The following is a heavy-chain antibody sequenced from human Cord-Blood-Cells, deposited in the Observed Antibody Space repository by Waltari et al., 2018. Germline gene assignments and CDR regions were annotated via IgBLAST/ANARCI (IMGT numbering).Heavy chain of an antibody. CDR2: ISWNSGSI. Sequence: EVQLVESGGGLVQPGRSLRLSCAASGFTFVDYDMHWVRQAPGKGLEWVSGISWNSGSIGYADSVKGRFTISRDNAKNSLYLQMNSLRAEDTALYYCAKTAAGTGDAFDIWGQGTMVTVSS. V-gene: IGHV3-9*01. CDR3: AKTAAGTGDAFDI. D-gene: IGHD6-13*01. J-gene: IGHJ3*02. CDR1: GFTFVDYD.